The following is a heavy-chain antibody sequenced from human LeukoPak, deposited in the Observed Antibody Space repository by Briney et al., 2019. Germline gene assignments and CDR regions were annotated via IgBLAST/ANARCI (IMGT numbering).Heavy chain of an antibody. CDR2: IYYSGST. J-gene: IGHJ4*02. CDR3: ARHSRIAAAYDY. V-gene: IGHV4-39*01. Sequence: SETLSLTCTVSGGSISSSSYYLGWIRQPPGKGLEWIGSIYYSGSTYYNPSLKSRVTISVDTSKNQFSLKLSSVTAADTAVYYCARHSRIAAAYDYWGQGTLVTVSS. CDR1: GGSISSSSYY. D-gene: IGHD6-13*01.